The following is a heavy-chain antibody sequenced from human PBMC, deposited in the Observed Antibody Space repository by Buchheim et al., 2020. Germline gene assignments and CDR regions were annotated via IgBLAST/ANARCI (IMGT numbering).Heavy chain of an antibody. CDR1: GFTFSSYA. D-gene: IGHD3-22*01. V-gene: IGHV3-30-3*01. Sequence: QVQLVESGGGVVQPGRSLRLSCAASGFTFSSYAMHWVRQAPGKGLEWVAVISYDGSNKYYADSVKGRFTISRHHSKNTLYLQMNSLRAEDTAVYYCARGNYYDSSGYMDWGQGTL. CDR3: ARGNYYDSSGYMD. CDR2: ISYDGSNK. J-gene: IGHJ4*02.